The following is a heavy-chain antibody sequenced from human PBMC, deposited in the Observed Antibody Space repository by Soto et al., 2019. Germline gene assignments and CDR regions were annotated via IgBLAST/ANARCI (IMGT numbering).Heavy chain of an antibody. D-gene: IGHD1-1*01. CDR3: ARDLWVEPELYYYGMDV. V-gene: IGHV4-30-4*01. Sequence: LSLTCTVSGDSISSADYYWSWIRQTPGKGLEWIGHIFYSGTTYYNPSLKSRLTISVDTSKNHFSLRLTSVTAADTAVYYCARDLWVEPELYYYGMDVWGQGTTVTVS. CDR2: IFYSGTT. J-gene: IGHJ6*02. CDR1: GDSISSADYY.